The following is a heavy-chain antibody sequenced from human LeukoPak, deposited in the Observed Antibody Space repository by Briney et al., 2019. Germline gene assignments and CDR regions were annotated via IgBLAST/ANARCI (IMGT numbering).Heavy chain of an antibody. CDR2: IYYSGST. Sequence: SETLSLTCTVSGGSTSSYYWSWIRQPPGKGLEWIGYIYYSGSTNYNPSLKSRVTISLETSKNRFSPTLSSVTAADTAVYYCARARYSSSAFDYWGQGTLVTVSS. CDR3: ARARYSSSAFDY. D-gene: IGHD6-6*01. V-gene: IGHV4-59*01. CDR1: GGSTSSYY. J-gene: IGHJ4*02.